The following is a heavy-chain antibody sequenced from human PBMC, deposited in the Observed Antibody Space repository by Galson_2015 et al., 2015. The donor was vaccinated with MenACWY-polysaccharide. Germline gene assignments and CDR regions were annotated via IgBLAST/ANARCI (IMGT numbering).Heavy chain of an antibody. J-gene: IGHJ4*02. Sequence: SLRLSCAASGFTFSSYAMSWVRQAPGKGLEWVSTLSDSGGSTYYADSVKGRFTISRDNSKNTLYLQMNSLRVEDTAVYYCAKLVGGSGWFWGQGTLVTVSS. CDR1: GFTFSSYA. V-gene: IGHV3-23*01. CDR3: AKLVGGSGWF. D-gene: IGHD6-19*01. CDR2: LSDSGGST.